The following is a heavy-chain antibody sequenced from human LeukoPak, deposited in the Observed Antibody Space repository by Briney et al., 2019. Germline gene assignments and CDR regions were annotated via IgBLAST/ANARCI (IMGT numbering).Heavy chain of an antibody. J-gene: IGHJ4*02. CDR1: GGSISSWY. D-gene: IGHD1-7*01. CDR2: IYGSGNT. V-gene: IGHV4-59*01. Sequence: SETLSLTCTVSGGSISSWYWSWIRQPPGKGLEWIGYIYGSGNTNYNPSLKSRVTMSIDRSKNQLSLKLTSVTAADTATYYCARDLNWNYPGYFDYWGQGTLVTVSS. CDR3: ARDLNWNYPGYFDY.